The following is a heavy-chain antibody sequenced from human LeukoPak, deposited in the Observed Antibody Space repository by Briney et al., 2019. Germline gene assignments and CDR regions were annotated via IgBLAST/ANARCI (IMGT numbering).Heavy chain of an antibody. Sequence: ASVKVSCKASGYTFTTYGISWVRQAPGQRLEWMGWISAYNGNTNYAQKLQDRVTMTTDSSTSTAYMELRSLRSNDTAVYYCARAGRFVVVPAAETEDYWGQGTLVTVSS. CDR3: ARAGRFVVVPAAETEDY. CDR2: ISAYNGNT. D-gene: IGHD2-2*01. CDR1: GYTFTTYG. J-gene: IGHJ4*02. V-gene: IGHV1-18*01.